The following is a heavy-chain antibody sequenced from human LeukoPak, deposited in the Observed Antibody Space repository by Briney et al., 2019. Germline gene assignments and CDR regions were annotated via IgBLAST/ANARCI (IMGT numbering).Heavy chain of an antibody. CDR3: AREAELNYDILTGYSSYYFDY. D-gene: IGHD3-9*01. V-gene: IGHV4-61*01. CDR1: GGSVSSGSYY. Sequence: PSETLSLTCTVSGGSVSSGSYYWSWIRQPPGKGLEWIGYIYYSGSTNYNPSLKSRVTISVDTSKNQLSLKLSSVTAADTAVYYCAREAELNYDILTGYSSYYFDYWGQGTLVTVSS. J-gene: IGHJ4*02. CDR2: IYYSGST.